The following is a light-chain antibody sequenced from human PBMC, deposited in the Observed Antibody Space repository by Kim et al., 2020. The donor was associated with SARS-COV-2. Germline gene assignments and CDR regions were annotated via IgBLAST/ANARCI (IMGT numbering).Light chain of an antibody. CDR1: SGSVPSTTY. CDR3: MIYMGSGIRV. J-gene: IGLJ3*02. CDR2: STN. Sequence: QTAVTQEPSFSVSPGETVTLTCGLSSGSVPSTTYLSWYQQTPGQAPRMLIYSTNIRSSGVPDRFSGSILGNKAALTITGAQADDECDYYCMIYMGSGIRVFGGGTKLTVL. V-gene: IGLV8-61*01.